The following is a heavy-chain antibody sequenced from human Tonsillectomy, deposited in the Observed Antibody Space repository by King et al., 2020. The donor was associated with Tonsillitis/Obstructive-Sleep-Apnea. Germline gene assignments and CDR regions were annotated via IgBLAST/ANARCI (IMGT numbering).Heavy chain of an antibody. D-gene: IGHD7-27*01. CDR3: ARGRGDLPNLDY. CDR2: IWYDGSNK. V-gene: IGHV3-33*01. J-gene: IGHJ4*02. CDR1: EFTFSNYD. Sequence: VQLVESGGGVVQPGRSLRLSRTASEFTFSNYDMHWVRQAPGKGLEWVAVIWYDGSNKYYADSVKGRFTISRDNSKNTVYLQMSSLRAEDTAVYYCARGRGDLPNLDYWGQGTLVTVSS.